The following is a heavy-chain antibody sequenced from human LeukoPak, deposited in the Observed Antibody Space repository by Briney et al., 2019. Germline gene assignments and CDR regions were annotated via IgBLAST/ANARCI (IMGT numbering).Heavy chain of an antibody. CDR1: GFSFSTHS. J-gene: IGHJ3*02. D-gene: IGHD3-3*02. Sequence: KSGGSLRLSCAASGFSFSTHSMNWVRQAPGKGLEWVSSISSSRSYIYYADSVKGRFTISRDNAKNSLYLQMNSLRAEDTAVYYCARGMISIYAFDIWGQGTMVTVSS. CDR2: ISSSRSYI. V-gene: IGHV3-21*01. CDR3: ARGMISIYAFDI.